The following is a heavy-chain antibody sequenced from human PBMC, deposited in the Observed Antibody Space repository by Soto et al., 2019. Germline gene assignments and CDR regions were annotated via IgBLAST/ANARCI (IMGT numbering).Heavy chain of an antibody. CDR3: ARGLQLERTEYAFDI. CDR2: ISSSGSTI. Sequence: GGSLRLSCAASGFTFSDYYMSWIRQAPGKGLEWVSYISSSGSTIYYADSVKGRFTISRDNAKNSLYLQMNSLRAEDTAVYYCARGLQLERTEYAFDIWGQGTMVTVSS. CDR1: GFTFSDYY. D-gene: IGHD1-1*01. J-gene: IGHJ3*02. V-gene: IGHV3-11*01.